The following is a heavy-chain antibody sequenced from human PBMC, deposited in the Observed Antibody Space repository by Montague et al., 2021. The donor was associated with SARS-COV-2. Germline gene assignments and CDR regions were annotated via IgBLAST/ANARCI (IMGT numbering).Heavy chain of an antibody. V-gene: IGHV4-4*02. CDR2: IYHSGSN. CDR3: ARGTIWFGELLTLWYFDY. D-gene: IGHD3-10*01. J-gene: IGHJ4*02. CDR1: GGSISSSNW. Sequence: SETLSLTCAVSGGSISSSNWWSWVRQPPGKGLVWIGEIYHSGSNNYNPSSKSRVIILADKTTNQFSLKLSSVTAAAAAVYYCARGTIWFGELLTLWYFDYWGQGTLVTVPS.